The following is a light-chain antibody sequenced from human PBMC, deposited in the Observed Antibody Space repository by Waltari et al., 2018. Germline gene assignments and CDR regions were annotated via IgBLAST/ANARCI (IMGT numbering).Light chain of an antibody. CDR2: EVT. V-gene: IGLV2-8*01. CDR3: SSYAGSNTHVV. Sequence: QSALTQPPSASGSPGQSVTIPCTGTSSDVGGYKYVSWYQQHPGKAPKLMIYEVTKRPSGVRDRFSGSKSGNAASLTVAGLQAEDEADYYCSSYAGSNTHVVVGGGTKLTVL. J-gene: IGLJ2*01. CDR1: SSDVGGYKY.